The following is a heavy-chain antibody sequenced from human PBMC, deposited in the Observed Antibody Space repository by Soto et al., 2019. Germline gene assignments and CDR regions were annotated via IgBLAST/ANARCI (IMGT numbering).Heavy chain of an antibody. V-gene: IGHV4-4*07. CDR3: GRESGETWDYEAS. J-gene: IGHJ5*02. CDR1: GGSISSYR. CDR2: LNTYGNT. D-gene: IGHD1-7*01. Sequence: SETLSLTCTVSGGSISSYRWSWIRQPAGKGLEWIGRLNTYGNTHYNPSLKSRVTVSVDTSRNQFFLTLRSVTAADSAVYHCGRESGETWDYEASWGQGTPVTVS.